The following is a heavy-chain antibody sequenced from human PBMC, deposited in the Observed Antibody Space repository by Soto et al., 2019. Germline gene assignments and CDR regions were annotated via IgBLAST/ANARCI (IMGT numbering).Heavy chain of an antibody. J-gene: IGHJ4*02. D-gene: IGHD6-13*01. CDR3: ASLSYSSSWWTFDY. V-gene: IGHV3-74*01. CDR1: GFTFSSYW. Sequence: PGGSLRLSCAASGFTFSSYWMHWVRQAPGKGLVWVSRINSDGSSTSYADSVKGRFTISRDNAKNTLYLQMNSLRAEDTAAYYCASLSYSSSWWTFDYWGQGTLVTVSS. CDR2: INSDGSST.